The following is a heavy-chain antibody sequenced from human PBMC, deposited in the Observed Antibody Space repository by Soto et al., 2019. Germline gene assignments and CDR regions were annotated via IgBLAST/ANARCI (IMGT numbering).Heavy chain of an antibody. V-gene: IGHV1-46*01. CDR3: ARDKPFSAGY. Sequence: QVQLVQSGTEVKKPGASVKVSCKASGYTFLDLYIHWVRQAPGQGLEWMGFINPSGGGTTYAQQFQGRLTMTRDTSTSTVYMELISLRSEDTAIYYCARDKPFSAGYWGQGTLVT. CDR2: INPSGGGT. D-gene: IGHD3-3*02. CDR1: GYTFLDLY. J-gene: IGHJ4*02.